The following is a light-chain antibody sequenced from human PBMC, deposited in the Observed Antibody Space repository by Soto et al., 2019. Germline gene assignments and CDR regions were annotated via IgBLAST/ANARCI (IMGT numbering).Light chain of an antibody. CDR1: SSDVGGYNS. Sequence: QSALTQPASLSGSPGQSITISCTGTSSDVGGYNSVSWYQQHPGKAPKLMIYEVSNRPSGVSNRFSGSKSGNTASLTISGLQAEDEADYYCRSYTTSSTLLYVFGTGTKLTVL. J-gene: IGLJ1*01. CDR3: RSYTTSSTLLYV. CDR2: EVS. V-gene: IGLV2-14*01.